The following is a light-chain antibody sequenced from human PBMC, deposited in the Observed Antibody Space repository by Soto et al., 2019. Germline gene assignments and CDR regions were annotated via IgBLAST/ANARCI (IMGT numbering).Light chain of an antibody. V-gene: IGKV3-20*01. J-gene: IGKJ3*01. CDR1: QSVSSSY. Sequence: EIVLTQSPGTLSLSPGERATLSCRASQSVSSSYLTWYQQKPGQAPRLLIYGASSRATGIPDRFSGSGSGTDFTLTISRLEPEDCAVYYCQQYGSSPLFTFGPGTKLDIK. CDR3: QQYGSSPLFT. CDR2: GAS.